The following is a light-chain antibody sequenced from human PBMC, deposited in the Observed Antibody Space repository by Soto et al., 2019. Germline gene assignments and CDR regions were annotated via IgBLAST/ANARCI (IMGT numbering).Light chain of an antibody. CDR1: SSDVGGYNY. Sequence: QSALTQPASVSGSPGQSITISCTGTSSDVGGYNYVSWYQQHPGKAPKLMIYDVSNRPSGVSNRSSGSKSGNTASLTISGLQPEDEADYYCNSYTSSGTGVFGTGTKLTVL. J-gene: IGLJ1*01. CDR2: DVS. CDR3: NSYTSSGTGV. V-gene: IGLV2-14*01.